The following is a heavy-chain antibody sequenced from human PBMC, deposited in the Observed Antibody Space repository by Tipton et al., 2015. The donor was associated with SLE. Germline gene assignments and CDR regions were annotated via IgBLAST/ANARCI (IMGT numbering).Heavy chain of an antibody. Sequence: TLSLTCTVSNGSISSSPYYWGSIRQSPGKGLEWVGSIYYSGSTYYNPSLKSRVTISVDTSRNQCSLNLTSVTAADTAVYYCARGPYYYMDVWGKGTTVTVSS. CDR3: ARGPYYYMDV. CDR1: NGSISSSPYY. CDR2: IYYSGST. V-gene: IGHV4-39*07. J-gene: IGHJ6*03.